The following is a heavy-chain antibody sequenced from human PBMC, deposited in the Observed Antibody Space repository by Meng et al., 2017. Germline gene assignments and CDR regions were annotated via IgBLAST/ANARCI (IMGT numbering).Heavy chain of an antibody. J-gene: IGHJ4*02. CDR1: GGSFSGYY. Sequence: QVTLRQGCAGLLKPSETLCLTCAVYGGSFSGYYWSWIRQPPGKGLEWIGEINHSGSTNYNPSLKSRVTISVDTSKNQFSLKLSSVTAADTAVYYCARRGIAARPFYYWGQGTLVTVAS. V-gene: IGHV4-34*01. CDR3: ARRGIAARPFYY. D-gene: IGHD6-6*01. CDR2: INHSGST.